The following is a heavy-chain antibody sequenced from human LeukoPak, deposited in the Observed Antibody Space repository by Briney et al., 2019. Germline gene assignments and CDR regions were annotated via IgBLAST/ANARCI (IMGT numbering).Heavy chain of an antibody. Sequence: GESLKISCKGSGYSFTSYWIGWVRRLPGKGLEWMGIIYPGDSGTRYSPSFQGQVTISADKSISTAYLQWSSLKASDTAMYYCARRDYGDYFWFDPWGQGTLVTVSS. CDR2: IYPGDSGT. CDR3: ARRDYGDYFWFDP. J-gene: IGHJ5*02. V-gene: IGHV5-51*01. CDR1: GYSFTSYW. D-gene: IGHD4-17*01.